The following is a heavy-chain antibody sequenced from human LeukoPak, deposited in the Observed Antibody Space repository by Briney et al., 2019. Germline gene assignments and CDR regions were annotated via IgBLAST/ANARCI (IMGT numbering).Heavy chain of an antibody. J-gene: IGHJ6*03. CDR1: GFTFSGSA. CDR2: IRSKANSYAT. V-gene: IGHV3-73*01. Sequence: PGGSLRLSCAASGFTFSGSAMHWVRQASGKGLEWVGRIRSKANSYATAYAASVKGRFTISRDDSKNTAYLQMNSLKTEDTAVYYCTSLGGGDSYCGGDCYWADYYYYYMDVWGKGTTVTVSS. CDR3: TSLGGGDSYCGGDCYWADYYYYYMDV. D-gene: IGHD2-21*02.